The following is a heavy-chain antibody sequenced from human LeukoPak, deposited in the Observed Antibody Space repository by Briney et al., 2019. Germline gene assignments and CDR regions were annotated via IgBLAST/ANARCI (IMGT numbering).Heavy chain of an antibody. V-gene: IGHV4-4*07. CDR3: ARGLYGSGSYYMYSYYHMDV. CDR1: GGSITSYY. CDR2: IYTTGST. Sequence: SETLSLTCTVSGGSITSYYWSWIRQPAGKGLEWIGRIYTTGSTTYNPSLKSRVTMSVDTSKNQFSLMLSSVTAADTAVYYCARGLYGSGSYYMYSYYHMDVWGRGTTVTISS. J-gene: IGHJ6*03. D-gene: IGHD3-10*01.